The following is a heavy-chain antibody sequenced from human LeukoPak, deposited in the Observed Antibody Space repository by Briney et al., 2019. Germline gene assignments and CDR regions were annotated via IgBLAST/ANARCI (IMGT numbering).Heavy chain of an antibody. J-gene: IGHJ4*02. V-gene: IGHV3-66*01. Sequence: GGSLRLSCAISGFTVSSNYTCWVRQAPGKGLEWVSVIYSGGITDYAYSVKGRFTISRDNSKNTLHLQMNNLRAEDTAVYYCARVVIRPYYFDYWGQGTLVTVSS. CDR1: GFTVSSNY. D-gene: IGHD4-23*01. CDR2: IYSGGIT. CDR3: ARVVIRPYYFDY.